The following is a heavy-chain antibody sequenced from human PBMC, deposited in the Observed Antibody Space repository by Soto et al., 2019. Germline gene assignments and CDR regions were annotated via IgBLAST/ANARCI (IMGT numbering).Heavy chain of an antibody. CDR3: AKVVGIAVDGPFEP. J-gene: IGHJ5*02. CDR1: GFTFSSYA. CDR2: ISGSGGST. D-gene: IGHD6-19*01. V-gene: IGHV3-23*01. Sequence: PGGSLRLSCAASGFTFSSYAMSWVRQAPGKGLEWVSAISGSGGSTYYADSVKGRFTISRDNSKKTLYLQMNSLRAEDTAVYYCAKVVGIAVDGPFEPWGEGTLVTVSS.